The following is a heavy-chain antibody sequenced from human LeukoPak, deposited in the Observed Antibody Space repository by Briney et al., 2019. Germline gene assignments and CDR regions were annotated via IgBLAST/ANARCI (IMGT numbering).Heavy chain of an antibody. J-gene: IGHJ5*02. CDR2: IKTDGSEK. V-gene: IGHV3-7*03. D-gene: IGHD3-9*01. CDR3: ARDYTGYFP. CDR1: GFTFSSYW. Sequence: TGGSLRLSCEASGFTFSSYWMSWVRQAPGKGLEWVANIKTDGSEKYYVDSVKGRFTISRDNAKNSLYLQMNSLRAGDTAVYYCARDYTGYFPWGQGTLVIVSS.